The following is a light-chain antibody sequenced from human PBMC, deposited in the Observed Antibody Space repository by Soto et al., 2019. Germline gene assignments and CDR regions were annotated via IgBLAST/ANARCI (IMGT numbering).Light chain of an antibody. CDR1: SSNIGNNY. Sequence: QSVLTQPPSVSAAPGQKVTISCSGSSSNIGNNYVSWYQQLPGTAPKLLIYENNKRPSGIPHRFSGSKSGTSATLGITGLQTGDEADYYCGTWDSSLSAGVFGTGTKLTVL. J-gene: IGLJ1*01. CDR3: GTWDSSLSAGV. CDR2: ENN. V-gene: IGLV1-51*02.